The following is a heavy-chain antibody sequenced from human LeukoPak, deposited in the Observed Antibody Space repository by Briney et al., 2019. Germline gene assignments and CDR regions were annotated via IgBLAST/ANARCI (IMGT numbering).Heavy chain of an antibody. D-gene: IGHD4-11*01. CDR2: ISGSDSST. CDR3: AKSPPAYTVTTFNY. V-gene: IGHV3-23*01. Sequence: PGGSLRLSCAASGFTFSSSAMSWVRQAPGKGLEWVSTISGSDSSTHYADSVKGRFTISRDNSKNTLYLQMNSLRADDTAVYYCAKSPPAYTVTTFNYWGQGTLVTVSS. CDR1: GFTFSSSA. J-gene: IGHJ4*02.